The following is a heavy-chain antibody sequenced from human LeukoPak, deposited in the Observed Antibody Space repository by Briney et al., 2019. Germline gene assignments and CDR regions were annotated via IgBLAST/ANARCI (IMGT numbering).Heavy chain of an antibody. Sequence: PSETLSLTCTVSGGSISSSTYYWGWIRQPPGKGLEWIGSIYYRGNSYYNPSLKSRVTISVDTSKNHFSLKLRSVTAADTAVYYCAKDHYDSSGYPFDYWGQGTLVTVSS. J-gene: IGHJ4*02. D-gene: IGHD3-22*01. CDR2: IYYRGNS. CDR1: GGSISSSTYY. CDR3: AKDHYDSSGYPFDY. V-gene: IGHV4-39*07.